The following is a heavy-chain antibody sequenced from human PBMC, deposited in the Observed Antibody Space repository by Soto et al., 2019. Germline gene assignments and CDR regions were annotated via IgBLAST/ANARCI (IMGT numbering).Heavy chain of an antibody. D-gene: IGHD4-4*01. CDR1: GFTVSSNY. Sequence: GGSLRLSCAASGFTVSSNYMSWVRQAPGKGLEWVSVIYSGGSTYYADSVKGRFTISRHNSKNTLYLQMNSLRAEDTAVYYCARDSATVTTPLGYYYYYMDVWGKGTTVTVSS. CDR3: ARDSATVTTPLGYYYYYMDV. J-gene: IGHJ6*03. CDR2: IYSGGST. V-gene: IGHV3-53*04.